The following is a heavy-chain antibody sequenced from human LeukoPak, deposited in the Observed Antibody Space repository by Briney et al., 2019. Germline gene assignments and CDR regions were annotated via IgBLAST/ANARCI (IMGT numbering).Heavy chain of an antibody. CDR1: GGSISSSSLY. Sequence: SETLSLTCTVSGGSISSSSLYWDWIRQPLGKGLEWIGTVYYSGSTYYNPSLKSRVTISVDTSKNQFSLKLSSVTAADTAVYYCARNASSLGAGAFDIWGQGTMVTVSS. CDR3: ARNASSLGAGAFDI. D-gene: IGHD2-2*01. CDR2: VYYSGST. J-gene: IGHJ3*02. V-gene: IGHV4-39*01.